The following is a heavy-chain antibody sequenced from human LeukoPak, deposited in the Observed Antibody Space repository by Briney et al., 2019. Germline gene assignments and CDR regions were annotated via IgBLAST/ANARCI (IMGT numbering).Heavy chain of an antibody. CDR1: GGTLSSYA. CDR2: IIPIFGTA. D-gene: IGHD6-6*01. Sequence: ASVKVSCKASGGTLSSYAISWVRQAPGQGLEWMGGIIPIFGTANYAQKFQGRVTITTDESTSTAYMELSSLRSEDTAVYYCASNRAYSSSSYVIDYWGQGTLVTVSS. CDR3: ASNRAYSSSSYVIDY. V-gene: IGHV1-69*05. J-gene: IGHJ4*02.